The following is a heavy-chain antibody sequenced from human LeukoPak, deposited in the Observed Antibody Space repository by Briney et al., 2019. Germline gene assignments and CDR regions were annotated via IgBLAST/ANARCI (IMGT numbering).Heavy chain of an antibody. Sequence: PGGSLRLSCTTSGFTFGEYGFNWVRQAPGKGLEWVGFIRSKVHGWTPQYAASVRGRFTISRDDSKGIAYLEMSSLITEDTAVYFCTRAGGYDNFLDYWGQGTPVTVSS. CDR3: TRAGGYDNFLDY. D-gene: IGHD5-12*01. CDR2: IRSKVHGWTP. J-gene: IGHJ4*02. V-gene: IGHV3-49*04. CDR1: GFTFGEYG.